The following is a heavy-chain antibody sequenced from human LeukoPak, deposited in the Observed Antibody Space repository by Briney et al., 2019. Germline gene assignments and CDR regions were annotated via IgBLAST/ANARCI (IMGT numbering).Heavy chain of an antibody. CDR3: ARGRQQLPQDY. V-gene: IGHV3-7*01. D-gene: IGHD6-13*01. CDR2: IKQDGSQK. J-gene: IGHJ4*02. Sequence: GGSLRLSCAASGFTFSSYWMIWVRQAPGKGLEWMANIKQDGSQKYYVDSVKGRFTISRDNAKNSLYLQMNSLRAEDTAVYCCARGRQQLPQDYWGQGTLVTVSS. CDR1: GFTFSSYW.